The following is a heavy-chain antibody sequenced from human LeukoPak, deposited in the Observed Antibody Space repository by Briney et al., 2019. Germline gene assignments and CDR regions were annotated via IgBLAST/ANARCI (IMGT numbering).Heavy chain of an antibody. V-gene: IGHV4-39*01. CDR3: ASDNY. CDR2: LHYSGDT. CDR1: GGSLSSDSYH. Sequence: KTSETLSLTCTVSGGSLSSDSYHWGWIRQPPGKGLEWIGSLHYSGDTYYNPSLKSRVTISGDMSKNQFSLRLTSVTAADTAVYYCASDNYWGQGTLVTVSS. J-gene: IGHJ4*02. D-gene: IGHD3-9*01.